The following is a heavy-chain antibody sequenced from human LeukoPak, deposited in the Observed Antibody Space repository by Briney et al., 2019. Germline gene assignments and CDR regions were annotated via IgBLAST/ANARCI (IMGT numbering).Heavy chain of an antibody. J-gene: IGHJ4*02. CDR1: GGTFSSYA. Sequence: SVKVSCKASGGTFSSYAISWVRQAPGQGLEWMGGIIPIFGTANHAQKFQGRVTIAADESTSTAYMELSSLRSDDTAVYYCARGFDYDILTGYLPFDYWGQGTLVTVSS. CDR3: ARGFDYDILTGYLPFDY. D-gene: IGHD3-9*01. V-gene: IGHV1-69*13. CDR2: IIPIFGTA.